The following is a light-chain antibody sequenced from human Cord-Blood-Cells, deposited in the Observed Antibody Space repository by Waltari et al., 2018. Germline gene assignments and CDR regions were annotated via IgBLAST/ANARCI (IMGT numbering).Light chain of an antibody. Sequence: DIQMTQSPSSLSASVGDRVTITCRASQSISSYLNWYQQKPGKAPKLLIYAASSLQSGXXSRFSGSGSGTDFTLTISSLQPEDFATYYCQQSYSTWWTFGXGTKVEIK. V-gene: IGKV1-39*01. CDR2: AAS. J-gene: IGKJ1*01. CDR1: QSISSY. CDR3: QQSYSTWWT.